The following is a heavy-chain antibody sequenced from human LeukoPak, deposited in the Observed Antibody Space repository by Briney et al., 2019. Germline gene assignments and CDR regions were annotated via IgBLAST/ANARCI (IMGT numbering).Heavy chain of an antibody. CDR2: ISYDGSNK. Sequence: GGSLRLSCAASGFTFSSYGMHWVRQAPGKGLEWVAVISYDGSNKYYADSVKGRFTISRDNSKSTLYLQMNSLRAEDTAVYYCAKDPPYSSSWYGEDYFDYWGQGTLVTVSS. V-gene: IGHV3-30*18. CDR1: GFTFSSYG. J-gene: IGHJ4*02. D-gene: IGHD6-13*01. CDR3: AKDPPYSSSWYGEDYFDY.